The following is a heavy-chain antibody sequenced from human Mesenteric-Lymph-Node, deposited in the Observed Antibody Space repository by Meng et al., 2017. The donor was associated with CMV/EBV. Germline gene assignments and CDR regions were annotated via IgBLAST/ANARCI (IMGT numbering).Heavy chain of an antibody. CDR2: VTSSTSYI. CDR1: GFTVSTNY. CDR3: VRFGGYDWGYYFDY. J-gene: IGHJ4*02. V-gene: IGHV3-21*01. D-gene: IGHD5-12*01. Sequence: GESLKISCAASGFTVSTNYMTWVRQAPGKGLEWVSSVTSSTSYIYYADSVKGRFTISRDNARNSLYLQMNSLRAEDTAVYYCVRFGGYDWGYYFDYWGQGALVTVSS.